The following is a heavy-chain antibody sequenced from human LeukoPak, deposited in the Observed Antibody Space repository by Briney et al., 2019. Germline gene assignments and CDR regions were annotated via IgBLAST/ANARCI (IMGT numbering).Heavy chain of an antibody. J-gene: IGHJ4*02. Sequence: ASVRVSYKPSGYTFNGYYIHWLRQAPGQGLEWMGWINPTSGGTKYAQKFQGRVTMTRDTSNSTAFMELSRLRADDTAVYYCARVGILTGYSFDYWGQGTLVTVSS. V-gene: IGHV1-2*02. D-gene: IGHD3-9*01. CDR2: INPTSGGT. CDR1: GYTFNGYY. CDR3: ARVGILTGYSFDY.